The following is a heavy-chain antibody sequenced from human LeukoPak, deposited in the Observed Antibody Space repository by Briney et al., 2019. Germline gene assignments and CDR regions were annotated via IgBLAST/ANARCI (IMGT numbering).Heavy chain of an antibody. V-gene: IGHV1-2*02. CDR3: AKGWAMIVVAPGHS. Sequence: ASVKVSCKASGYTFTGYSMHCVPQAPGQGLWWMGWIYPNSGGTDYAQKFQGRVTMTRDTSISTAYMELSRLRSDDTAVYYCAKGWAMIVVAPGHSWGQGTLVTVSS. CDR2: IYPNSGGT. D-gene: IGHD3-22*01. CDR1: GYTFTGYS. J-gene: IGHJ1*01.